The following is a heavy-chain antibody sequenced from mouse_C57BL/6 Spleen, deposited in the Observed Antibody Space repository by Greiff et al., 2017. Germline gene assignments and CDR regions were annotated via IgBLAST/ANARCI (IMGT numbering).Heavy chain of an antibody. CDR3: ARGYYGSSYFDY. CDR2: IYPGDGDT. CDR1: GYAFSSSW. J-gene: IGHJ2*01. V-gene: IGHV1-82*01. D-gene: IGHD1-1*01. Sequence: VMLVESGPELVKPGASVKISCKASGYAFSSSWMNWVKQRPGKGLEWIGRIYPGDGDTNYNGKFKGKATLTADKSSSTAYMQLSSLTSEDSAVYFCARGYYGSSYFDYWGQGTTLTVSS.